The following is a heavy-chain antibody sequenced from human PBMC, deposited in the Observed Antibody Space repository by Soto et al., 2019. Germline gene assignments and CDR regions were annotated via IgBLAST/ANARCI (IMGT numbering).Heavy chain of an antibody. CDR3: ARVAADIASWLDP. V-gene: IGHV4-59*01. CDR1: GDSISTYN. J-gene: IGHJ5*02. CDR2: IYYSGVT. D-gene: IGHD5-12*01. Sequence: QGQLQESGPGLVKPSETLSLTCTVSGDSISTYNWGWIRQPPGKGLEWIGCIYYSGVTNYNPSVKGRXXISVDTPTNQLSLKLNSVTAADTAVYYCARVAADIASWLDPWGQGTLVTVSS.